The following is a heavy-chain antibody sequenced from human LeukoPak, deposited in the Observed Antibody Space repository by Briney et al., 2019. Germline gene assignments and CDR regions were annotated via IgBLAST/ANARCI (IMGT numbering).Heavy chain of an antibody. J-gene: IGHJ4*02. D-gene: IGHD3-22*01. Sequence: PGGSLRLSCAASGFTFSSYEMNWVRQAPGKGLEWVSYISSSGSTIYYADSVKGRFTISRDNSKSTLYLQMNSLRAEDTAVYYCAKGHADSSGYYYFDSWGQGTLVTVPS. V-gene: IGHV3-48*03. CDR1: GFTFSSYE. CDR3: AKGHADSSGYYYFDS. CDR2: ISSSGSTI.